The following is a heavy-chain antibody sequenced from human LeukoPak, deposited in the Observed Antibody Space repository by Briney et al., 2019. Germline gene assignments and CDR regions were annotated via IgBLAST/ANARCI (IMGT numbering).Heavy chain of an antibody. J-gene: IGHJ5*02. CDR1: GGSITSYY. CDR3: ARAHRGFDL. CDR2: VYYTGRT. Sequence: SETLSLTCTVSGGSITSYYWHWIRQPPGKGLEWIGYVYYTGRTSYNPSLKSRVTISVDSSKNHFSLKLNSVTAADTAVYYCARAHRGFDLWGQGTLVTVSS. D-gene: IGHD1-14*01. V-gene: IGHV4-59*01.